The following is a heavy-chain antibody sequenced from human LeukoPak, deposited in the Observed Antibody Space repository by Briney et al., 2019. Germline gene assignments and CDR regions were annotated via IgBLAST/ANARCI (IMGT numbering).Heavy chain of an antibody. CDR3: ARAGIAAAGKDDAFDI. CDR2: INPNSGGT. V-gene: IGHV1-2*02. CDR1: GYTFTGYY. Sequence: ASVKVSCKASGYTFTGYYMHWVRQAPGQGLEWMGWINPNSGGTNYAQKFQGRVTMTRDTSISTAYMELSRLRSDDTAVYYCARAGIAAAGKDDAFDIWGQGTMVTVSS. J-gene: IGHJ3*02. D-gene: IGHD6-13*01.